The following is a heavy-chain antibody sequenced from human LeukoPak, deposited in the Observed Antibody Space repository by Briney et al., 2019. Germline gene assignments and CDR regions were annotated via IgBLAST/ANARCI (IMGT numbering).Heavy chain of an antibody. J-gene: IGHJ4*02. V-gene: IGHV3-30*02. CDR3: AKFGGSGSGGLSHFDY. CDR2: IRYDGSNK. D-gene: IGHD3-10*01. Sequence: GGSLRLSCAASGFTFSSYGMHWVRQAPGKGLGWVAFIRYDGSNKYYADSVKGRFTISRDNSKNTLYLQMNSLRAEDTAVYYCAKFGGSGSGGLSHFDYWGQGTLVTVSS. CDR1: GFTFSSYG.